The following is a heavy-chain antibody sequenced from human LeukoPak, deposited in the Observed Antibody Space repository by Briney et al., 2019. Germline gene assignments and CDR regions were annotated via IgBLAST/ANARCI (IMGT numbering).Heavy chain of an antibody. CDR1: GFTFSSYS. CDR2: ISSSSSCI. V-gene: IGHV3-21*01. CDR3: VVVAATQSVDY. J-gene: IGHJ4*02. D-gene: IGHD2-15*01. Sequence: PGGSLRLSCAASGFTFSSYSMNWVRQAPGKGLEWVSSISSSSSCIYYADSVKGRFTISRDNAKNSLYLQMNSLRAEDTAVYYCVVVAATQSVDYWGQGTLVTVSS.